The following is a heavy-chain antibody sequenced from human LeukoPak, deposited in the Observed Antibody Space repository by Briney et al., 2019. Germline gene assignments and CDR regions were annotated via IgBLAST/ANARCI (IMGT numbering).Heavy chain of an antibody. J-gene: IGHJ4*02. D-gene: IGHD6-19*01. CDR3: AKVRWDNSGWYYLDS. CDR1: GFSFSDYN. Sequence: GGSLRLSCAASGFSFSDYNMHWVRQAPGKGLEWMVVISYNGINEYYADSVKGRFTISRDNSKSTLLLQMNSLRAEDTAVYYCAKVRWDNSGWYYLDSWGQGTLVTVSS. V-gene: IGHV3-30*18. CDR2: ISYNGINE.